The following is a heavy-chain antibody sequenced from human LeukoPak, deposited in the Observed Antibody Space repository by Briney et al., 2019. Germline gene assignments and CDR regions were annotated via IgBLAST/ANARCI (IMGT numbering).Heavy chain of an antibody. Sequence: GGSLRLSCAASGFTFSSYAMSWVRQAPGKGLEWVSAISGGGENTYYGDSVKGRFTISRDNSKNTLYLQMNSLRAEDTATYYCAKPRAMTTGVGRYFDLWGRGTLVTVSS. D-gene: IGHD1-1*01. J-gene: IGHJ2*01. CDR2: ISGGGENT. V-gene: IGHV3-23*01. CDR1: GFTFSSYA. CDR3: AKPRAMTTGVGRYFDL.